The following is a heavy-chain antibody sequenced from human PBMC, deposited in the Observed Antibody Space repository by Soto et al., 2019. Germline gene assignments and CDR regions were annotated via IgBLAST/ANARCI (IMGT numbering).Heavy chain of an antibody. CDR1: GYSVSSYW. V-gene: IGHV5-51*01. J-gene: IGHJ3*02. Sequence: GESVKISCTGSGYSVSSYWRGWVRQMPGKGLEWMGIIYPGDSDTRYSPSFQGQVTISADKSISTAYLQWSSLKASDTAMYYCATPPYSDAFDIWGQGTMVTVSS. CDR3: ATPPYSDAFDI. CDR2: IYPGDSDT. D-gene: IGHD2-15*01.